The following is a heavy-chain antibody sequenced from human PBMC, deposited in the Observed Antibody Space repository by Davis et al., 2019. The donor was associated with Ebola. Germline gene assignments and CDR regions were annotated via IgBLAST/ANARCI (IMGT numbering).Heavy chain of an antibody. V-gene: IGHV3-30*02. Sequence: GESLKISCAASGFTFSSYGMHWVRQAPGKGLEWVAFIRYDGSNKYYADSVKGRFTISRDNAKNTLYLQMNSLRVEDTAIYYCARESGSHDYWGQGTLVTVSS. CDR3: ARESGSHDY. D-gene: IGHD1-26*01. CDR1: GFTFSSYG. J-gene: IGHJ4*02. CDR2: IRYDGSNK.